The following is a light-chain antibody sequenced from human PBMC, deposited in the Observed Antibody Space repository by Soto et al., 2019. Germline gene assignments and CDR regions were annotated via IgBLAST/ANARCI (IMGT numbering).Light chain of an antibody. CDR3: QQRSNWPPT. CDR1: QSVSSY. J-gene: IGKJ3*01. CDR2: DAS. V-gene: IGKV3-11*01. Sequence: EIVLTQSPATLSLSPGERATLSCRASQSVSSYLAWYQQKPGQAPRLLIYDASNRATGIPARFSGSGSGTDFTLTISSLEPEDFAVYYGQQRSNWPPTFGPGTEVDSK.